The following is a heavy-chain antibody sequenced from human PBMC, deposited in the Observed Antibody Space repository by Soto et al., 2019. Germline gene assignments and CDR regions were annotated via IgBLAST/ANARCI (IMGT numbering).Heavy chain of an antibody. CDR2: ISYDGSNK. Sequence: QVQLVESGGGVVQPGRSLRLSCAASGFTFSSYGMHWVRQAPGKGLEWVAVISYDGSNKYYADSVKGRFTISRDNSKNTLYLQMNSLRAEDTAVYYCAKDSAVTTFCMDVRGQGTTVTVSS. V-gene: IGHV3-30*18. CDR3: AKDSAVTTFCMDV. D-gene: IGHD4-17*01. J-gene: IGHJ6*02. CDR1: GFTFSSYG.